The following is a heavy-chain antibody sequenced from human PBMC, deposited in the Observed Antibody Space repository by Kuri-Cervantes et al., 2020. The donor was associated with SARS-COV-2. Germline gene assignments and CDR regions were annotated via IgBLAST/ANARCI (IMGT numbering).Heavy chain of an antibody. Sequence: SETLSLTCTVSGGSISGETYHWSWVRQPAGKGLEWIGRIYSSGNTNYNPSLKSRVTMSGDTSKNQFSLKLTSVTAADTAVYFCARGRGYHDTSGYYFDSWGQGILVTVSS. CDR1: GGSISGETYH. CDR2: IYSSGNT. CDR3: ARGRGYHDTSGYYFDS. D-gene: IGHD5-12*01. V-gene: IGHV4-61*02. J-gene: IGHJ4*02.